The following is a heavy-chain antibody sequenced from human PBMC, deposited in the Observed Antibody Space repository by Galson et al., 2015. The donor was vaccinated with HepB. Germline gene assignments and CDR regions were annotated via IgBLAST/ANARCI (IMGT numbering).Heavy chain of an antibody. V-gene: IGHV5-51*01. D-gene: IGHD1-26*01. J-gene: IGHJ3*01. CDR1: EYSFTNYW. Sequence: QSGAEVKKPGESLRISCKGSEYSFTNYWIGWVRQMPGKGLEWMGIIYPGHSDSRYSPSFQGRVTISADMSISTAYLQWSSLEASDTAMYCCGRQRNIGGELQDAFDLWGQGTMVTVSS. CDR3: GRQRNIGGELQDAFDL. CDR2: IYPGHSDS.